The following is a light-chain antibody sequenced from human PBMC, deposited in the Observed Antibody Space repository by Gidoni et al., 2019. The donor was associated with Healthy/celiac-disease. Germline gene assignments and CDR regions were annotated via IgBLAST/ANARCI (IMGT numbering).Light chain of an antibody. J-gene: IGKJ1*01. V-gene: IGKV1-5*03. CDR1: QSISSW. CDR3: QQYNSYSWT. Sequence: DIQMTQSPSTLSASVGDRVTITCRASQSISSWLAWYQQKPGKAPKLLLYKASSLESGVPSRFSGSGSGTEFTLTISSLQPDDFATYYCQQYNSYSWTFXQXTKVEIK. CDR2: KAS.